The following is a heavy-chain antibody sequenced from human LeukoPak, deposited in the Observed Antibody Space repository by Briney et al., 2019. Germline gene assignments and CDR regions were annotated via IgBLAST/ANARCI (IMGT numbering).Heavy chain of an antibody. D-gene: IGHD5-24*01. CDR1: GFTFSSYA. CDR3: ARGPSRVGYYYGMDV. V-gene: IGHV3-30*04. Sequence: GRSLRLSCAASGFTFSSYAMHGVRQGPGKGLEWVAVISYDGNNKYYADSVKGRFTISRDNSKNTLYLQMNSLRAEDTAVYYCARGPSRVGYYYGMDVWGKGTTVTVSS. J-gene: IGHJ6*04. CDR2: ISYDGNNK.